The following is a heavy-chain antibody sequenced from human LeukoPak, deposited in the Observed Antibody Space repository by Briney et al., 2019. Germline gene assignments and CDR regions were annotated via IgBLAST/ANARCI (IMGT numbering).Heavy chain of an antibody. CDR3: VRDRGEDY. J-gene: IGHJ4*02. V-gene: IGHV3-64D*06. CDR2: ISSNGGST. Sequence: PGGSLRLSCSASGFTFSTYAMHWVHQAPGKGLEYVSVISSNGGSTYYANSVKGRFTISRDNSKNTLYLQMSSLRAEDTAVYYCVRDRGEDYWGQGTLVTVSS. CDR1: GFTFSTYA.